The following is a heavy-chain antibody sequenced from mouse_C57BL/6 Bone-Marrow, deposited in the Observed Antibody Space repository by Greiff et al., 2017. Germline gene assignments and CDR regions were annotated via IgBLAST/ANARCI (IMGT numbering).Heavy chain of an antibody. CDR1: GYTFTSYG. D-gene: IGHD2-5*01. CDR2: IYPRSGNT. Sequence: VQLQESGAELARPGASVKLSCKASGYTFTSYGISWVKQSTGQGLEWIGEIYPRSGNTYDNAKFKGKATLTADKSSSTAYMALRSLTSDDSAVYFCARNSNEPAWFAYWCQGTLVTVSA. CDR3: ARNSNEPAWFAY. V-gene: IGHV1-81*01. J-gene: IGHJ3*01.